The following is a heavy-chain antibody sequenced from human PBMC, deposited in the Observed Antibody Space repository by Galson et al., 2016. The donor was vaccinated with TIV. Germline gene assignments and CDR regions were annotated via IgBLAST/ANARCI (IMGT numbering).Heavy chain of an antibody. Sequence: SVKVSCKASGGTFSSFALNWVRQAPGQGLEWIGEIIPGFGTVRYAQKFQARVTITADESATTSVMELSSLTSDDTAVYYCARTSYTPMGDWGHGTLVTVSS. CDR2: IIPGFGTV. CDR3: ARTSYTPMGD. D-gene: IGHD5-18*01. CDR1: GGTFSSFA. J-gene: IGHJ4*01. V-gene: IGHV1-69*13.